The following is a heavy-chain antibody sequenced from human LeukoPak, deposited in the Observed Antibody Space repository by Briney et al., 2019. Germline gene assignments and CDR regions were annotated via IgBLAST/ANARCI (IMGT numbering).Heavy chain of an antibody. CDR3: AKAPHIVVVPAAYFDY. J-gene: IGHJ4*02. Sequence: GGSLRLSCAASGFTFSSYAMSWVRQAPGKGLEGVSAISGSGGSTYYADSVKGRFTISRDNSKNTLYLQMNSLRAEDTAVYYCAKAPHIVVVPAAYFDYWGQGTLVTVSS. V-gene: IGHV3-23*01. CDR2: ISGSGGST. CDR1: GFTFSSYA. D-gene: IGHD2-2*01.